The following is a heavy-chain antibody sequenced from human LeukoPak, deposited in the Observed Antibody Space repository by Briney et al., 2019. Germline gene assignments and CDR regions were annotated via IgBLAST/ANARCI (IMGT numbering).Heavy chain of an antibody. CDR2: INSDGSST. CDR1: GFTFSSYW. J-gene: IGHJ4*02. V-gene: IGHV3-74*01. CDR3: ARSTGWFGQGYFDY. D-gene: IGHD3-10*01. Sequence: GSLRLSCAASGFTFSSYWMHWVRQAPGKGLVWVSRINSDGSSTSYADSVKGRFTISRDNAKNTLYLQMNSLRAEDTAVYYCARSTGWFGQGYFDYWGQGTLVIVSS.